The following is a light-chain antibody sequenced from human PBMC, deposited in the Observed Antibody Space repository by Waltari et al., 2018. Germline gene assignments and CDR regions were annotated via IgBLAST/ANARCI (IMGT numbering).Light chain of an antibody. CDR2: WAS. J-gene: IGKJ2*01. CDR3: QQYHSTPYT. Sequence: DIVMTQSPDSLAVSLGERATINCKSSQNVLYAFNNKNFLSWYQQKPGQPPRLLIYWASTREAGVPDRFSGSGSGADFSLTISSLQTDDAAVYYCQQYHSTPYTFCPGTKLEI. CDR1: QNVLYAFNNKNF. V-gene: IGKV4-1*01.